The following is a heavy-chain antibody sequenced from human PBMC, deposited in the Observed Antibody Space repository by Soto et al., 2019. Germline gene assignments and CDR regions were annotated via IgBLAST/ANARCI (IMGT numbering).Heavy chain of an antibody. J-gene: IGHJ1*01. CDR3: AREENCSDGICYSEYFQR. V-gene: IGHV1-46*01. CDR1: RYIFTAYS. Sequence: QVQLVQSGAEVKKPGASVKVSCKASRYIFTAYSMHWVRQAPGQGLEWMGVVNPSGGSTNYAQKSQGRITMTRDTSTSTVYMDLSSRTSEDTAVYYCAREENCSDGICYSEYFQRWGQGTLVTVSS. D-gene: IGHD2-15*01. CDR2: VNPSGGST.